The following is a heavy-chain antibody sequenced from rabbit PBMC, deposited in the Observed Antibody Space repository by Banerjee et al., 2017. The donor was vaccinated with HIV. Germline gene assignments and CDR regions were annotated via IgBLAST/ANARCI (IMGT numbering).Heavy chain of an antibody. J-gene: IGHJ4*01. CDR1: GFSFSSDA. CDR3: ARAQSGAISYGFNL. Sequence: QEQLEESGGDLVKPEGSLTLTCTASGFSFSSDAMCWVRQAPGKGPEWIGYINYDGSIYYASWAKGRFTISKTSSTTVTLQMTSLTAADTATYFCARAQSGAISYGFNLWGPGTLVTVS. D-gene: IGHD6-1*01. V-gene: IGHV1S45*01. CDR2: INYDGSI.